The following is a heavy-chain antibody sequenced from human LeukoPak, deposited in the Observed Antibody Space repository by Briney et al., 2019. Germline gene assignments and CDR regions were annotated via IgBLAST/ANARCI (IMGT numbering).Heavy chain of an antibody. CDR2: IWYDGSNK. V-gene: IGHV3-33*08. Sequence: PGGSLRLSCAASGFTFSSYAMHWVRQAPGKGLEWVAVIWYDGSNKYYADSVKGRFTISRDNSKNTLYLQMNSLRAEDTAVYYCARDMGEQWLEPRPYGMDVWGQGTTVTVSS. CDR3: ARDMGEQWLEPRPYGMDV. J-gene: IGHJ6*02. CDR1: GFTFSSYA. D-gene: IGHD6-19*01.